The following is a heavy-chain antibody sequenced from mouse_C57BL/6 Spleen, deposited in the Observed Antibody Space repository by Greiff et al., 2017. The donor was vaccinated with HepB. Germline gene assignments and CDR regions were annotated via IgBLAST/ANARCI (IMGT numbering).Heavy chain of an antibody. CDR2: INPSSGYT. J-gene: IGHJ3*01. CDR3: ATTAQATLAY. CDR1: GYTFTSYT. V-gene: IGHV1-4*01. Sequence: VHLVESGAELARPGASVKMSCKASGYTFTSYTMHWVKQRPGQGLEWIGYINPSSGYTKYNQKFKDKATLTADKSSSTAYMQLSSLTSEDSAVYYCATTAQATLAYWGQGTLVTVSA. D-gene: IGHD3-2*02.